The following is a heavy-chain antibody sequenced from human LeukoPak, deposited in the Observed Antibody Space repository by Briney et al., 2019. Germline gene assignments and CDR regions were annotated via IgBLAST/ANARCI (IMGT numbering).Heavy chain of an antibody. CDR3: AKDLRGSGSYYNLFDY. CDR2: ISGSGGST. Sequence: PGGSLRLSCAASGFTFSSYAMHWVRQAPGKGLEWVSAISGSGGSTYYADSVKGRFTISRDNSKNTLYLQMNSLRAEDTAVYYCAKDLRGSGSYYNLFDYWGQGTLVTVSS. J-gene: IGHJ4*02. D-gene: IGHD3-10*01. CDR1: GFTFSSYA. V-gene: IGHV3-23*01.